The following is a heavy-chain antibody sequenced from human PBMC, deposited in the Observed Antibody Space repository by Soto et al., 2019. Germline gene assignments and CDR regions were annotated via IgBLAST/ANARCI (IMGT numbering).Heavy chain of an antibody. CDR3: ARDVSGPGATYVMDV. Sequence: ASVKVSCKASGYIFSSHCIYWVRQAPGQGLQWMGIISPGGGRTAYAQKFQGRVTLTRDMSTSTVYMELTSLTYDDMAVYYCARDVSGPGATYVMDVWGQGTTVTVSS. CDR1: GYIFSSHC. D-gene: IGHD2-2*01. CDR2: ISPGGGRT. V-gene: IGHV1-46*01. J-gene: IGHJ6*02.